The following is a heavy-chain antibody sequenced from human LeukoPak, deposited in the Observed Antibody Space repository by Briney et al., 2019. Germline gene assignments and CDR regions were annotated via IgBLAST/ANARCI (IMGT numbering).Heavy chain of an antibody. CDR1: GDSITSGGYY. CDR3: ARDVLR. Sequence: SEILSLTCTVSGDSITSGGYYWSWIRQRPGKGLEWIGYIYKTGSTYYNPSLKSRVTMSVDTSRNQFSLKLNSVTAADTAVYYCARDVLRWGQGTLVTVSS. CDR2: IYKTGST. J-gene: IGHJ4*02. V-gene: IGHV4-31*03.